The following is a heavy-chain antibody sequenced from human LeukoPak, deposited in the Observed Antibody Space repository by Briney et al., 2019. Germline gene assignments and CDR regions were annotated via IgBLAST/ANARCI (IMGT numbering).Heavy chain of an antibody. D-gene: IGHD6-6*01. J-gene: IGHJ5*02. CDR2: INHSGST. V-gene: IGHV4-34*01. CDR1: GGSFSGYY. CDR3: ARETKYSSSSYWFDP. Sequence: PSETLSLTCAVYGGSFSGYYWSWIRQPPGKGLEWIGEINHSGSTNYNPSLKSRVTISVDTSKNQFSLKLSSVTAADTAVYYCARETKYSSSSYWFDPWGQGTLATVSS.